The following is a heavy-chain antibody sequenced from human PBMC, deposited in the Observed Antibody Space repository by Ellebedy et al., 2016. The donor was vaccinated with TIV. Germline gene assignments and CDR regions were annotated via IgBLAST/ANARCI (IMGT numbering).Heavy chain of an antibody. V-gene: IGHV3-15*01. Sequence: PGGSLRLSCVVSGFTFTSAWMSWVRQAPGKGLEWVGRIKSKIHGGTADYAAPVKGRITISRDDAKNTVYVQMNSLESEDTALYYCTHETGYGRGDWDDGFDMWGHGTMVTVSS. CDR1: GFTFTSAW. CDR3: THETGYGRGDWDDGFDM. J-gene: IGHJ3*02. CDR2: IKSKIHGGTA. D-gene: IGHD6-13*01.